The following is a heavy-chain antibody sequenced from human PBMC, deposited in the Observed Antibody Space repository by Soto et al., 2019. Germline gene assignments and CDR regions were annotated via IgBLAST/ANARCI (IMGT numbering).Heavy chain of an antibody. J-gene: IGHJ4*02. CDR3: VGEVGFQLIY. V-gene: IGHV3-48*01. CDR1: GFTFSTHS. Sequence: EVQLVESGGGLVQPGGSLRLSCAASGFTFSTHSMNWVRQAPGKGLEWISYITSSDVTMYADSVKGRFTISRDNAKNSLYLQMNSLRGEDTAVYFCVGEVGFQLIYWGQGTRVTVSS. D-gene: IGHD2-2*01. CDR2: ITSSDVTM.